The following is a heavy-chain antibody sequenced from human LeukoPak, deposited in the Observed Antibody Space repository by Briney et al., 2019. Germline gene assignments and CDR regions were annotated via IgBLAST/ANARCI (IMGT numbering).Heavy chain of an antibody. J-gene: IGHJ4*02. Sequence: GASVKVSCKTSGYTFTGNYMHWVRQAPGQGLEWMGWINPNTGGTNYAQKFQGRVSMTRDTSISTAYMDLSRLRSDDTAVYYCERDATPPDYWGQGTLVTVSS. D-gene: IGHD2-2*02. V-gene: IGHV1-2*02. CDR1: GYTFTGNY. CDR3: ERDATPPDY. CDR2: INPNTGGT.